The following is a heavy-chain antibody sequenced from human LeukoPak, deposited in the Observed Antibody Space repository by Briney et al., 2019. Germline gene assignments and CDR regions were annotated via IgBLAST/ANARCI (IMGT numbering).Heavy chain of an antibody. D-gene: IGHD3-10*01. CDR3: ASQGGLLWFGELSGGMDV. CDR1: GFTFSTYA. CDR2: LSGNGNTI. V-gene: IGHV3-23*01. Sequence: GGSLRLSCAASGFTFSTYAMSWVRQAPGKGLECVSALSGNGNTIYYADSVKGRFTISRDNSKNTLYLQMNSLRAEDTAVYYCASQGGLLWFGELSGGMDVRGQGTTVTVSS. J-gene: IGHJ6*02.